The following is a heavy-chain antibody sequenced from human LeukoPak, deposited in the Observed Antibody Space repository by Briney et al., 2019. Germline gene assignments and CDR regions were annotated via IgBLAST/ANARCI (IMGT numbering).Heavy chain of an antibody. V-gene: IGHV3-30-3*01. CDR2: ISYDGSNK. CDR1: GFTFSSYA. D-gene: IGHD3-22*01. Sequence: GGSLRLSCAASGFTFSSYAMHWVRQAPGKGLEWVAVISYDGSNKYYADSVKGRFTISRDNSRNTLYLQMNSLRAEDTAVYYCARDGPPTYYYDSSGYWDDAFDIWGQGTMVTVSS. J-gene: IGHJ3*02. CDR3: ARDGPPTYYYDSSGYWDDAFDI.